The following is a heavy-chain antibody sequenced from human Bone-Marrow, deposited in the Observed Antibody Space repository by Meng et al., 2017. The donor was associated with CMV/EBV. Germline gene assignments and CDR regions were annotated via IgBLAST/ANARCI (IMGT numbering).Heavy chain of an antibody. CDR2: IYYSGST. CDR3: ARVRSSSWYYFDY. J-gene: IGHJ4*02. D-gene: IGHD6-13*01. V-gene: IGHV4-59*01. CDR1: GGSISSYY. Sequence: SETLSLPCTVSGGSISSYYWSWIRQPPGKGLEWIGYIYYSGSTNYNPSLKSRVTISVDTSKNQFSLKLSSVTAADTAVYYCARVRSSSWYYFDYWGQGTLVTVSS.